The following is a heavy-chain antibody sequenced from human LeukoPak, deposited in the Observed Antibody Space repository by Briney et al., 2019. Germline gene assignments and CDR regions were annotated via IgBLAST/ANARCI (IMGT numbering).Heavy chain of an antibody. CDR3: AREGYPTNGMRGPFDY. CDR1: GYTFTSYY. CDR2: ISAYNGNT. J-gene: IGHJ4*02. V-gene: IGHV1-18*04. D-gene: IGHD3-16*02. Sequence: GASVKVSCKASGYTFTSYYMHWVRQAPGQGLEWMGWISAYNGNTNYAQKLQGRVTMTTDTSTSTAYMELRSLRSDDTAVYYCAREGYPTNGMRGPFDYWGQGTLVTVSS.